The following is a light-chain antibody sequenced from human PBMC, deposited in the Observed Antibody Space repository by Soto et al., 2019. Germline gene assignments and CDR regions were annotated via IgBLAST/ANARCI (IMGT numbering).Light chain of an antibody. V-gene: IGKV1-5*01. CDR1: QSIRHY. Sequence: DIQITQSPPTLSASVGDRVTITCRASQSIRHYLAWYQQMPGKAPKLLIYGASTLQSGVPSRFSGSGSGTEFTLTISSLQPDDFGTYFCQHHNSYSQPFGHGTNVDIK. CDR3: QHHNSYSQP. J-gene: IGKJ1*01. CDR2: GAS.